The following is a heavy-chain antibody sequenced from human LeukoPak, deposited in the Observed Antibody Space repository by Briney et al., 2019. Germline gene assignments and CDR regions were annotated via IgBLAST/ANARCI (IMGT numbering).Heavy chain of an antibody. J-gene: IGHJ4*02. CDR2: ISSNGGST. CDR3: ARDVGSGYSDY. V-gene: IGHV3-64*01. Sequence: GGSLRLSCAASGFTFSSYAIHWVRQAPGKGLEYVSAISSNGGSTYYANSVKGRFTISRDNSKNTLYLQMGSLRAEDMAVYYCARDVGSGYSDYWGQGTLVTVSS. CDR1: GFTFSSYA. D-gene: IGHD3-22*01.